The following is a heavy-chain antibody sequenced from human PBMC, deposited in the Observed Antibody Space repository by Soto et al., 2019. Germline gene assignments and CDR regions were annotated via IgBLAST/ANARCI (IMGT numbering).Heavy chain of an antibody. CDR1: GFTFSSYG. J-gene: IGHJ4*02. CDR3: ARDFWEGYYGSGSQNPHY. D-gene: IGHD3-10*01. V-gene: IGHV3-33*01. Sequence: QVQLVESGGGVVQPGRSLRLSCAASGFTFSSYGMHWVRQAPGKGLEWVAVIWYDGSNKYYADSVKGRLTISRDNSKNTLYLQMNSLRAEDTAVYYCARDFWEGYYGSGSQNPHYWGQGTLVTVSS. CDR2: IWYDGSNK.